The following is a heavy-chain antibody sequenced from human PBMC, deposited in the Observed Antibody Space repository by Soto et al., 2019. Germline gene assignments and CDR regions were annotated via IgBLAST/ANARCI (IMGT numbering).Heavy chain of an antibody. J-gene: IGHJ4*02. CDR2: IYHGAGT. V-gene: IGHV4-38-2*01. D-gene: IGHD1-26*01. Sequence: SETLSLTCAVSGYSIGSGYYWGWIRQPPGKGLECIGSIYHGAGTYYNPSLKSRVTTSVDTSKNQFSLKLSSVTAADTAVYYCARGGEALPGAFDSWGQGTLVTVSS. CDR3: ARGGEALPGAFDS. CDR1: GYSIGSGYY.